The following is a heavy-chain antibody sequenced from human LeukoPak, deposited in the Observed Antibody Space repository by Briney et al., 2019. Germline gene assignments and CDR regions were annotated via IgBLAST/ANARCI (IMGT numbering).Heavy chain of an antibody. D-gene: IGHD3-22*01. V-gene: IGHV3-23*01. CDR2: ISGSGGST. J-gene: IGHJ3*02. CDR3: ARVGFYYDSSGYYYPYDAFDI. CDR1: GFTFSSYA. Sequence: PGGSLRLSCAASGFTFSSYAMSWVRQAPGKGLEWVSAISGSGGSTYYADSVKGRFTISRDNSKNTLYLQMNSLRAEDTAVYYCARVGFYYDSSGYYYPYDAFDIWGQGTMVTVSS.